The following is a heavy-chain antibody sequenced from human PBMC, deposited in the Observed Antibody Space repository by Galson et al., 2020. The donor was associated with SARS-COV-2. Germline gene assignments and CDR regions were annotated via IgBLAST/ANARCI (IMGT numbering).Heavy chain of an antibody. J-gene: IGHJ5*02. Sequence: SETLSLTCTVSGVSITSDNYYWSWIRQHPERGLDWIGHIYYSGSIYYNPSLKTRFNISLDTSKDQFSLELRSVTAADTAVYYCARDSRCRGGSCYNWFDPWCRGTLVTVSS. CDR3: ARDSRCRGGSCYNWFDP. CDR2: IYYSGSI. V-gene: IGHV4-31*03. CDR1: GVSITSDNYY. D-gene: IGHD2-15*01.